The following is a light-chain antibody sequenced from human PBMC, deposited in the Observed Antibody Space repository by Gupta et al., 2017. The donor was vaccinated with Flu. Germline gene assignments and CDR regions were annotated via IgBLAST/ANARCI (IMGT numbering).Light chain of an antibody. CDR3: LQHKRGPPIT. CDR2: TAS. Sequence: EVVMTQSPATVSVSPGESATLSCRASQNVNFNLAWYQQKPGQPPRLLIYTASTRATGVPARFSGNRSGTEFTLTISRLQSEDFALYYCLQHKRGPPITFGGGTRLEMK. V-gene: IGKV3-15*01. CDR1: QNVNFN. J-gene: IGKJ4*01.